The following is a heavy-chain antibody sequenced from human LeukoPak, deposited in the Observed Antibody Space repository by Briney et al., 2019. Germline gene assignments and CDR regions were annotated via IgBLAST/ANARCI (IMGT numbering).Heavy chain of an antibody. V-gene: IGHV3-23*01. J-gene: IGHJ3*02. CDR2: IGSVGHST. Sequence: GGSLRLSCAASGFRFSDAAMTWVRQAPGKGLEWVSLIGSVGHSTYYGDSVKGRFTISRDNSKNTLSLQMNGLRVEDTAMYYCAKDIELSILGLGTMVTVSS. D-gene: IGHD3-16*02. CDR1: GFRFSDAA. CDR3: AKDIELSI.